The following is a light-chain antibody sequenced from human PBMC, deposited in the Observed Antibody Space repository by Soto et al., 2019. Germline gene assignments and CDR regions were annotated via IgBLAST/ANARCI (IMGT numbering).Light chain of an antibody. V-gene: IGLV2-14*01. CDR3: SSYTISSTLYV. CDR2: DVS. CDR1: SSDVGGYNY. Sequence: QSALTQPASVSGSPGQSITISCTGTSSDVGGYNYVSWYQQHPGKAPKLMIYDVSNRPSGVSNPFSGSKSGNTASLTISCPQAEDEADYYCSSYTISSTLYVFGTGTKVTVL. J-gene: IGLJ1*01.